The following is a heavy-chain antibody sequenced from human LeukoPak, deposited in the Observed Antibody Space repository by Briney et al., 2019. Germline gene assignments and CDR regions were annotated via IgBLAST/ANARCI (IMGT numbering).Heavy chain of an antibody. V-gene: IGHV4-31*03. D-gene: IGHD2-15*01. J-gene: IGHJ4*02. CDR3: ARLGYPGAGVDY. CDR2: IYYSGST. CDR1: GGSISSGGYY. Sequence: PSETLSLTCTVSGGSISSGGYYWSWIRQHPGKGLEWIGYIYYSGSTYYNPSLKSRVTISVDTSKNQFSLKLSSVTAADTAVYYCARLGYPGAGVDYWGQGTLVTVSS.